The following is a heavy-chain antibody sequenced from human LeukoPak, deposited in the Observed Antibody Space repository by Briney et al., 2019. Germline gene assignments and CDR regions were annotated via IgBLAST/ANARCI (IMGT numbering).Heavy chain of an antibody. V-gene: IGHV3-7*01. D-gene: IGHD1-26*01. CDR1: GFTFSSFW. Sequence: PGGSLRLSCVASGFTFSSFWMSWVRQAPGKGLEWVGWINQDGSDKQYVDSVKGRFTISRDNAKNSIYLQMNSLRAEDTAVYYCARDLSSVGLRNWFDPWGQGTLVTVSS. CDR2: INQDGSDK. J-gene: IGHJ5*02. CDR3: ARDLSSVGLRNWFDP.